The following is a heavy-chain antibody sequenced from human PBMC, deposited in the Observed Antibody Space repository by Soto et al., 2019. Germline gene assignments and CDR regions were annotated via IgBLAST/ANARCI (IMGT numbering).Heavy chain of an antibody. J-gene: IGHJ4*02. CDR3: AKVSRKGSAIDFDY. CDR1: GYTFSNYD. CDR2: VNPNNGDT. V-gene: IGHV1-8*01. Sequence: QVQLVQSGAELKKPGASVKVSCKASGYTFSNYDMNWVRQATGQGPEWIGWVNPNNGDTGYAQKFQGRVTLTTDISTTTAYMELTSLRSEDTAIYYCAKVSRKGSAIDFDYWGQGTRITASS. D-gene: IGHD3-10*01.